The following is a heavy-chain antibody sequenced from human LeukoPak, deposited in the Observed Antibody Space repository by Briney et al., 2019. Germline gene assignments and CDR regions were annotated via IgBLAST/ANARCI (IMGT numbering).Heavy chain of an antibody. Sequence: SETLSLTCTVSGVSISSGGYYWSWIRQHPGKGLEWIGYIYYSGSTYYNPSLKSRVTISVDTSKNQFSLKLSSVTAADTAVYYCARGNLYYYDSSGYKVDAFDIWGQGTMVTVSS. CDR1: GVSISSGGYY. V-gene: IGHV4-31*03. CDR2: IYYSGST. CDR3: ARGNLYYYDSSGYKVDAFDI. J-gene: IGHJ3*02. D-gene: IGHD3-22*01.